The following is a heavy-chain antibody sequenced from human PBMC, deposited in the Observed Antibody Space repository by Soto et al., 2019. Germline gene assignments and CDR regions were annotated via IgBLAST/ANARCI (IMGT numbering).Heavy chain of an antibody. D-gene: IGHD1-7*01. CDR2: IRSKAYGGTT. J-gene: IGHJ4*02. Sequence: PGGSLRLSCTTSGFTFGDYALSWFRQAPGKGLEWVGFIRSKAYGGTTEYAASVKGRFTISRDDSKSIAYLQMNSLKTEDTAVYYCSRGVNYGHYDYWGQGTLVTVS. CDR1: GFTFGDYA. CDR3: SRGVNYGHYDY. V-gene: IGHV3-49*03.